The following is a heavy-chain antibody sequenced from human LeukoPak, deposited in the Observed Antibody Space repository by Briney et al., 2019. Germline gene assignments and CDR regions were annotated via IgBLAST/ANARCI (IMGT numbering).Heavy chain of an antibody. CDR3: ARRLYDSFPGYHKNYYS. Sequence: SETLSLTCAVSGGSIASSDWWWCLIRPPAERIEWIGDIFHSGGANYNLSHRSRLTLSVDKSENQFSLRLSSVTAPDTAVYYCARRLYDSFPGYHKNYYSWGARTRVPVS. J-gene: IGHJ4*02. CDR2: IFHSGGA. CDR1: GGSIASSDW. D-gene: IGHD3-22*01. V-gene: IGHV4-4*02.